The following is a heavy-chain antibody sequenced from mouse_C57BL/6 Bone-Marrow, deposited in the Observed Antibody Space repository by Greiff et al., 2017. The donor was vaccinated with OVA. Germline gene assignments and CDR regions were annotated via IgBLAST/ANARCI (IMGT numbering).Heavy chain of an antibody. CDR2: IHPNSGST. Sequence: VQLQQPGAELVKPGASVKLSCKASGYTFTSYWMHWVKQRPGQGLEWIGMIHPNSGSTNYNEKFKSKATLTVDKSSSTAYMQLSSLTSEDSAVYYCARRGVTADGYWYFDVGGTGTTVTVSS. V-gene: IGHV1-64*01. CDR3: ARRGVTADGYWYFDV. D-gene: IGHD2-2*01. CDR1: GYTFTSYW. J-gene: IGHJ1*03.